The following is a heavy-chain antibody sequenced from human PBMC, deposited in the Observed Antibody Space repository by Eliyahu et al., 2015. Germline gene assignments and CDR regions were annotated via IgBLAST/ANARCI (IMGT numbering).Heavy chain of an antibody. Sequence: QLVESGGGFVKPGXSLRLACVASGFAFTDAWMSWVRQAPGKGLEWVGRIKSKAGATTDYAEAVKGRFSISRDESKNTLYLQMSSLKSEDTAMYYCTTDFSSQIYGMDVWGQGTAVTVSS. J-gene: IGHJ6*02. V-gene: IGHV3-15*05. CDR3: TTDFSSQIYGMDV. CDR1: GFAFTDAW. D-gene: IGHD3-3*01. CDR2: IKSKAGATT.